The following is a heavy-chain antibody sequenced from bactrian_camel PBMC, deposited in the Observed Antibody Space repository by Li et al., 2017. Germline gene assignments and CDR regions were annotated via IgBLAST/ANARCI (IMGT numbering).Heavy chain of an antibody. D-gene: IGHD4*01. CDR3: AQAANYWSDYEY. CDR1: GFTFSRYY. V-gene: IGHV3S1*01. Sequence: HVQLVESGGGLVQPGGSLRLSCAASGFTFSRYYMSWVRQAPGKGLGWVSGISNGVGIASYADSVKGRFTISRDNAKNTLYLQLNSLETEDTAMYYCAQAANYWSDYEYWGQGTQVTVS. CDR2: ISNGVGIA. J-gene: IGHJ4*01.